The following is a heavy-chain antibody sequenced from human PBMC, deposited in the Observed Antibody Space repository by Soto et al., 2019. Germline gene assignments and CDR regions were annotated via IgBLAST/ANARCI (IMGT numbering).Heavy chain of an antibody. V-gene: IGHV4-4*02. CDR3: VRSVPAATWAYNGMDV. J-gene: IGHJ6*02. CDR1: GGSVESSSC. CDR2: IYHSGTF. D-gene: IGHD2-15*01. Sequence: SETLSLTCAVSGGSVESSSCWSWVRQAQGKGLEWIGEIYHSGTFNYNPSLASRVSVSVDKSTNQFSLNLNSVTAADTAVYYCVRSVPAATWAYNGMDVWGQGTTVTVSS.